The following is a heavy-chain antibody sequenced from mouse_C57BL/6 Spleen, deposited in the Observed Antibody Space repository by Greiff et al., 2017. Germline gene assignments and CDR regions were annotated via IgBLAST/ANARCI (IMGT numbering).Heavy chain of an antibody. CDR3: ASRSRSGYGWFAY. V-gene: IGHV1-55*01. Sequence: QVQLQQPGAELVKPGASVKMSCKASGYTFTSYWITWVKQRPGQGLEWIGDIYPGSGSTNYNEKFKSKATLTVDTSSSTAYMQLSSLTSEDSAVYYCASRSRSGYGWFAYWGQGTLVTVSA. D-gene: IGHD3-2*02. CDR2: IYPGSGST. J-gene: IGHJ3*01. CDR1: GYTFTSYW.